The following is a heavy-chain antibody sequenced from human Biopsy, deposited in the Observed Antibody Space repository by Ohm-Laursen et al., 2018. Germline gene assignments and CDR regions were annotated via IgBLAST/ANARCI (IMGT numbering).Heavy chain of an antibody. D-gene: IGHD4-23*01. V-gene: IGHV4-59*11. Sequence: GTLSLTCTVSGGSFTGHYWTWIRQPPGKGLEWIGHISHTGYTSYKSSLKSRVTISLDTSRKHFSLGLTSLAAADTAVYYCARGSNEYGGLYFPHWGQGTLVTVSS. CDR3: ARGSNEYGGLYFPH. J-gene: IGHJ1*01. CDR2: ISHTGYT. CDR1: GGSFTGHY.